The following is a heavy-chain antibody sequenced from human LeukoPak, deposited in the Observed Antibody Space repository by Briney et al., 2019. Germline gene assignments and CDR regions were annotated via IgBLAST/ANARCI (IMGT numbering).Heavy chain of an antibody. Sequence: SETLSLTSTVSGVSLSSSSYYWGWIRQPPGKGLEWIATIFHSGSTYYNPSLKSRVTISVDTSKNQFSLKVDSLTAADASVYFCARHAAIRNYVGSLGSWGQGTLVTVSS. D-gene: IGHD4-11*01. CDR1: GVSLSSSSYY. V-gene: IGHV4-39*01. CDR2: IFHSGST. J-gene: IGHJ1*01. CDR3: ARHAAIRNYVGSLGS.